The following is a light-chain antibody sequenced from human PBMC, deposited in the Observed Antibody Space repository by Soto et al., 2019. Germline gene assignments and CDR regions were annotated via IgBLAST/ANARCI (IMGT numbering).Light chain of an antibody. CDR1: GNDVGAYNY. CDR3: CSYAGGYTYL. J-gene: IGLJ1*01. V-gene: IGLV2-11*01. Sequence: QSVMSHPRAVCWCPGHSVAIACTGTGNDVGAYNYVSWYQQHPGRPPKLMIYDVARWPSGVPDRFSGSKSGNTASLTISGLQAEDEADHFCCSYAGGYTYLFGTGTKVTVL. CDR2: DVA.